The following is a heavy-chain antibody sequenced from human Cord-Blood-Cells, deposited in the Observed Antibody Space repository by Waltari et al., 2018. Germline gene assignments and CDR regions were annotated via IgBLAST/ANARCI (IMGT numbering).Heavy chain of an antibody. CDR2: ISWNGGSI. V-gene: IGHV3-9*01. CDR3: QKDNAGSWNPFDT. D-gene: IGHD1-1*01. J-gene: IGHJ3*02. Sequence: EVQLVESGGGLVQPGRSLRLSCAASGFTFDDYAMHWVRQAPGKGLEWVSGISWNGGSIANADLVKGQFTTSKTNAKNSCYLKRTGLGPEEPALYSFQKDNAGSWNPFDTWGQGTLFT. CDR1: GFTFDDYA.